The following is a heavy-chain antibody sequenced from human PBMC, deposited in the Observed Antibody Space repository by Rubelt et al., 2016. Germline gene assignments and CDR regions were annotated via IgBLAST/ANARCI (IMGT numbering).Heavy chain of an antibody. D-gene: IGHD3-10*01. CDR1: GGSFSGYY. CDR2: INHSGST. CDR3: ARGGRYYGSGSYQRHNWFDP. V-gene: IGHV4-34*01. Sequence: QVQLQQWGAGLLKPSETLSLTCAVYGGSFSGYYWSWIRQPPGKGLEWIGEINHSGSTNYNPSLKSRVTISVATSKNQFSLTLSLVTAADTAVYYCARGGRYYGSGSYQRHNWFDPWGQGTLVTVSS. J-gene: IGHJ5*02.